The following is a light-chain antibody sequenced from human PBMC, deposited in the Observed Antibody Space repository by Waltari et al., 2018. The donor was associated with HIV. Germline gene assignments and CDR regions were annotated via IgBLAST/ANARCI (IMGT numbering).Light chain of an antibody. CDR2: EVT. Sequence: QSALTQPPSASGSPGQSVPIPCPGTSSHVGGSNSVSWYQQHPGNAPKLIIYEVTERPSGVPDRFSGSKSGNTASLTVSGLQAEDEADYYCSSYAGSNKLVFGGGTKLTVV. J-gene: IGLJ2*01. CDR1: SSHVGGSNS. V-gene: IGLV2-8*01. CDR3: SSYAGSNKLV.